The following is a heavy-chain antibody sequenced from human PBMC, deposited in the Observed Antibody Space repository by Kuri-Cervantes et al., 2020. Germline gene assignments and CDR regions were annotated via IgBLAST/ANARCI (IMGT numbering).Heavy chain of an antibody. V-gene: IGHV4-39*01. Sequence: WIRQPPGKGLEWIGSVYYSVSTYYNPSLKSRVTISVDTSKNQFSLNLTSVTAADTAVYYCARLEGASDYWGQGTLVTVSS. CDR3: ARLEGASDY. CDR2: VYYSVST. D-gene: IGHD3-16*01. J-gene: IGHJ4*02.